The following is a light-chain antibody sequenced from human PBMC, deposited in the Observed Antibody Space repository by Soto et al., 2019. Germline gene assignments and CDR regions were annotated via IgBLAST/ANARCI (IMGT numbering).Light chain of an antibody. CDR1: QSVSSSD. Sequence: EIVLTQSPGTLSLSPGERATLSCRASQSVSSSDLAWYQKKPGQAPRLLIYGASSRATGIPDRLSGSGSGTGFTLTISRLGPEDYELYSCQQYGSSPPVITFGPGTKVDIK. J-gene: IGKJ3*01. CDR2: GAS. CDR3: QQYGSSPPVIT. V-gene: IGKV3-20*01.